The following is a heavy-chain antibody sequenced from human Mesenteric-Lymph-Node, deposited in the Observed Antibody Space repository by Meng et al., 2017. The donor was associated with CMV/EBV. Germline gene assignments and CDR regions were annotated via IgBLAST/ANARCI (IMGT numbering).Heavy chain of an antibody. D-gene: IGHD3-3*02. CDR1: GITFSNSA. CDR2: ISFDGSNK. Sequence: CGITFSNSAMHWVRQTPGKRLEWVTVISFDGSNKNYADSVESRFTISRDNSKNTLYLQMNSLRPEDTAVYYCAKETGTPPGAFLDYWGQGTLVTVSS. CDR3: AKETGTPPGAFLDY. J-gene: IGHJ4*02. V-gene: IGHV3-30*04.